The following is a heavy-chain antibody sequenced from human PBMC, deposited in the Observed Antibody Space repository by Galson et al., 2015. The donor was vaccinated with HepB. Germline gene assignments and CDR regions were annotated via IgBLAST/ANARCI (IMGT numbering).Heavy chain of an antibody. D-gene: IGHD3-22*01. J-gene: IGHJ6*02. V-gene: IGHV7-4-1*02. Sequence: SVKVSCKASGYTFTSYAMNWVRQAPGQGLEWMGWINTNTGNPTYAQGFTGRFVSSLDTSVSTAYLQISSLKAEDTAVYYCARAKSSGYYYVSFYYYYGMDVWGQGTTVTVSS. CDR1: GYTFTSYA. CDR2: INTNTGNP. CDR3: ARAKSSGYYYVSFYYYYGMDV.